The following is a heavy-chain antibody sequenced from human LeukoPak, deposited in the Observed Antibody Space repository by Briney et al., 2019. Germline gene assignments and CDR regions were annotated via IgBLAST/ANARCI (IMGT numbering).Heavy chain of an antibody. J-gene: IGHJ6*02. CDR2: IWYDGSNK. CDR3: ARVGCSGGSCKPYHYYGMDV. D-gene: IGHD2-15*01. Sequence: PGGSLRLSCAASGFTFSTYGMNWVRQAPGKGLEWVAVIWYDGSNKYYADSVKGRFTISRGNSKSTLYLQMNSLRVEDTAVYYCARVGCSGGSCKPYHYYGMDVWGQGTTVTVSS. CDR1: GFTFSTYG. V-gene: IGHV3-33*01.